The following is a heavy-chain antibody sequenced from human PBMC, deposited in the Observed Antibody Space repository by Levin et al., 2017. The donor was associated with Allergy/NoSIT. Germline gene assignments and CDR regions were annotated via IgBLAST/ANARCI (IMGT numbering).Heavy chain of an antibody. CDR3: AKNGVRLRLDDAFDI. Sequence: HPGGSLRLSCAASGFTFSSYGMHWVRQAPGKGLEWVAVISYDGSNKYYADSVKGRFTISRDNSKNTLYLQMNSLRAEDTAVYYCAKNGVRLRLDDAFDIWGQGTMVTVSS. J-gene: IGHJ3*02. CDR2: ISYDGSNK. V-gene: IGHV3-30*18. CDR1: GFTFSSYG. D-gene: IGHD3-3*01.